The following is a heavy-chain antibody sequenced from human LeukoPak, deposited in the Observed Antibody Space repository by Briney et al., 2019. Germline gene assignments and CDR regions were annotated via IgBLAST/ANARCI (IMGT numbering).Heavy chain of an antibody. D-gene: IGHD3-22*01. CDR2: LYPGVST. Sequence: SETLSLTCTVSGGPIHSYYWSWIRQTAGKGLEWIGRLYPGVSTDYNPSLESRVTMSVDTSKNQFALKLSAVTAADTAVYYCARLKFYDSTGYSPGHYMDVWGKGTTVTVSS. CDR1: GGPIHSYY. CDR3: ARLKFYDSTGYSPGHYMDV. V-gene: IGHV4-4*07. J-gene: IGHJ6*03.